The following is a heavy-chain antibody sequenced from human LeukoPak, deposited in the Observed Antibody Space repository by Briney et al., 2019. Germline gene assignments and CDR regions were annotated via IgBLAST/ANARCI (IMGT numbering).Heavy chain of an antibody. CDR3: ARGVRYGMDV. CDR2: SNGDGSST. V-gene: IGHV3-74*01. J-gene: IGHJ6*02. CDR1: GFTFSVYW. Sequence: GGSLRLSCAASGFTFSVYWMHWVRQAPGEGLVWVSFSNGDGSSTRNAGSVKGRFTISRDNAKNTLYLQMNSLRAEDTAVYYCARGVRYGMDVWGQGTTVTVS.